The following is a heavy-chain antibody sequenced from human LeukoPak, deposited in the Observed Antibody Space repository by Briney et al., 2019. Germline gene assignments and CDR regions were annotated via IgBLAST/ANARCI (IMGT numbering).Heavy chain of an antibody. D-gene: IGHD3-3*01. V-gene: IGHV3-7*01. CDR1: GFTFSSYS. J-gene: IGHJ4*02. CDR3: ARERQNKDFWSGGDY. CDR2: IKQDGSEK. Sequence: GGSLRLSCAASGFTFSSYSMNWVRQAPGKGLEWVANIKQDGSEKYYVDSVKGRFTISRDNAKNPLYLQMNTLRPEDTAVYYCARERQNKDFWSGGDYWGQGTLVTVSS.